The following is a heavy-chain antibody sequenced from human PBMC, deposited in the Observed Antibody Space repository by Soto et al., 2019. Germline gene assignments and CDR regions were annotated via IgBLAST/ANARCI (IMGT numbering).Heavy chain of an antibody. CDR2: ISPYNGNT. V-gene: IGHV1-18*01. CDR3: SRDQTQWLAYAFDI. CDR1: GYTFISYG. D-gene: IGHD5-12*01. J-gene: IGHJ3*02. Sequence: QVQLVQSGAEVKKPGASLKVSCKASGYTFISYGVSWVRQAPGQGLEWLGWISPYNGNTNYAQQFQGRITMTTDTATRTVDMDLRSLRTDSTADYYCSRDQTQWLAYAFDIWGQGTMVVVSS.